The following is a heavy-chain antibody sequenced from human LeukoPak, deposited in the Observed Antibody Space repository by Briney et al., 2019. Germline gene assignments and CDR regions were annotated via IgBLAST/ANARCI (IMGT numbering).Heavy chain of an antibody. Sequence: GGSLRLSCSASGFTFSSYGMHWVRQAPGKGLEWVAFIRYDGSNKYYADSVKGRFTISRDNSKNTLYLQMNSLRAEDTAVYYCAKDLSARPNYYYYMDVWGKGTTVTVSS. J-gene: IGHJ6*03. CDR3: AKDLSARPNYYYYMDV. CDR1: GFTFSSYG. V-gene: IGHV3-30*02. CDR2: IRYDGSNK.